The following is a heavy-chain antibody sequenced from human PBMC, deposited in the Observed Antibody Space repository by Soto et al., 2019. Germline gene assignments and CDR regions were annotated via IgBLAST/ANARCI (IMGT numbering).Heavy chain of an antibody. CDR1: GGTFSSYA. D-gene: IGHD2-15*01. Sequence: ASVKVSCKASGGTFSSYAISWVRQAPGQGLEWMGGIIPIFGTANYAQKFQGRVTITADESTSTAYMELSSLSSEDTAADHCARGDCSGGSCYFRPFDYWGQGTLVTVSS. CDR2: IIPIFGTA. CDR3: ARGDCSGGSCYFRPFDY. J-gene: IGHJ4*02. V-gene: IGHV1-69*13.